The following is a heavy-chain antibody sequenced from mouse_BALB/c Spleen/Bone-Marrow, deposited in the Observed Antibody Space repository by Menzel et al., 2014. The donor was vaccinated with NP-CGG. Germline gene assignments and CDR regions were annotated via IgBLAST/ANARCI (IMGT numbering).Heavy chain of an antibody. CDR1: GFTFSSFG. CDR3: ARSGIGYYYGSNSYAMDY. Sequence: EVKLVESGGGLVQPGGSRKLSCAASGFTFSSFGMHWVRQAPEKGLEWAAYISSGSSTIYYADTVKGRFTISRDNPKNTLFLQMTSLRSEDTAMYYCARSGIGYYYGSNSYAMDYWGQGTSVTVSS. V-gene: IGHV5-17*02. D-gene: IGHD1-1*01. J-gene: IGHJ4*01. CDR2: ISSGSSTI.